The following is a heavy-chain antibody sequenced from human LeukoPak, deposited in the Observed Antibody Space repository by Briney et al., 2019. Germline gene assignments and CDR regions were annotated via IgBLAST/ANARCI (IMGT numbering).Heavy chain of an antibody. CDR3: ARDVFLY. J-gene: IGHJ4*02. D-gene: IGHD5/OR15-5a*01. Sequence: GGSLRLSCAASGFTFSSYAMHWVRQAPGKGLEWVAVISYDGSNKYYADSVKGRFTISRDNSKNTLYLQMNSLRAEDTAVYYCARDVFLYWGQGTLFTVSS. V-gene: IGHV3-30-3*01. CDR2: ISYDGSNK. CDR1: GFTFSSYA.